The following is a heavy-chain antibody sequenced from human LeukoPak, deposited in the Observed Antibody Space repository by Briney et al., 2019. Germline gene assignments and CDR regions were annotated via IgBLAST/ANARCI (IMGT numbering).Heavy chain of an antibody. Sequence: GGSLRLSCAASGFTFSSYAMSWVRQAPGKGLEWVSAISGSGGSTYHADSVKGRFTISRDNSKNTLYLQMNSLRAEDTAVYYCANLWLVQQAPSYWGQGTLVTVSS. V-gene: IGHV3-23*01. D-gene: IGHD6-19*01. J-gene: IGHJ4*02. CDR3: ANLWLVQQAPSY. CDR1: GFTFSSYA. CDR2: ISGSGGST.